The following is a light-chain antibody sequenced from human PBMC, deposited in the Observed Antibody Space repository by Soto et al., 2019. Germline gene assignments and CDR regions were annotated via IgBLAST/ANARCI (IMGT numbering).Light chain of an antibody. V-gene: IGKV3-15*01. CDR3: QQYNNWPRAT. CDR1: QSISNN. J-gene: IGKJ4*01. CDR2: RTS. Sequence: ETVMTQSPATLSVSPGERATLSCRASQSISNNLAWYQQKPGQAPRLIMFRTSTRATGVPARFSSSGSGTEFNITISSLQSEDFAVYYCQQYNNWPRATFGGGTKVEIK.